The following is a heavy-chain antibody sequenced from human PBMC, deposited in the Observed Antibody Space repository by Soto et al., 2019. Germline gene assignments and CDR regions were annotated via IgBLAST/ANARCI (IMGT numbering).Heavy chain of an antibody. CDR1: GGSFSGYY. Sequence: PSETLSLTCAVYGGSFSGYYWSWIRQPPGKGLEWIGEINHSGSTNYNPSLKSRVTISVDTSKNQFSLKLSSVTAADTAVYYCARSRSIFGVVIQWYYYYGMDVWGQGTTVTVSS. CDR3: ARSRSIFGVVIQWYYYYGMDV. CDR2: INHSGST. J-gene: IGHJ6*02. V-gene: IGHV4-34*01. D-gene: IGHD3-3*01.